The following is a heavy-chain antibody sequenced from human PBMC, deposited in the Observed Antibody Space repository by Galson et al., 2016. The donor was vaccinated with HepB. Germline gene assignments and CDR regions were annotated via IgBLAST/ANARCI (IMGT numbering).Heavy chain of an antibody. J-gene: IGHJ4*02. CDR1: GFTLSSYA. V-gene: IGHV3-23*01. CDR3: AKQIGDVALAPGYFDH. D-gene: IGHD6-19*01. Sequence: SLRLSCAASGFTLSSYAMSWVRQAPGKGLQWVTSISGTGGTTYYADSVKGRFTISRDNSKNTVYLQMNGLRPEDTAVYYCAKQIGDVALAPGYFDHWGQGARVTVSS. CDR2: ISGTGGTT.